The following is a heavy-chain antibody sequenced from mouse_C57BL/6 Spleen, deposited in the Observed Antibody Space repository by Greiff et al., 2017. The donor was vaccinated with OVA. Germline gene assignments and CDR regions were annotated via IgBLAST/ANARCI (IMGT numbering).Heavy chain of an antibody. CDR2: IYPGSGNT. V-gene: IGHV1-76*01. D-gene: IGHD1-1*01. J-gene: IGHJ2*01. CDR3: ARGHYGSTYFDY. CDR1: GYTFTDYY. Sequence: VQLQESGAELVRPGASVKLSCKASGYTFTDYYINWVKQRPGQGLEWIARIYPGSGNTYYNEKFKGKATLTAEKSSSTAYMQLSSLTSEDSAVYFCARGHYGSTYFDYWGQGTTLTVSS.